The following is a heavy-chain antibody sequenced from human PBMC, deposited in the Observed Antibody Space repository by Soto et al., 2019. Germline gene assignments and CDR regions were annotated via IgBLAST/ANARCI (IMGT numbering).Heavy chain of an antibody. Sequence: SETLSLTCTVSGGSISSYYWSWIRQPPRKGLEWIGYIYYSGSTNHPPALKSRVTISVDTSKNQFSLKLSSVTAADTAVYFCARLLSGSYYDWFDPWGQGTLVTVSS. V-gene: IGHV4-59*01. CDR1: GGSISSYY. CDR2: IYYSGST. CDR3: ARLLSGSYYDWFDP. D-gene: IGHD1-26*01. J-gene: IGHJ5*02.